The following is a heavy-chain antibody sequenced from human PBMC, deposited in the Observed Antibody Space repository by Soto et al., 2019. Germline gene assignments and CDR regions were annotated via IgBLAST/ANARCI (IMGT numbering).Heavy chain of an antibody. V-gene: IGHV3-49*03. CDR1: GFTFGAYT. D-gene: IGHD6-13*01. J-gene: IGHJ4*02. CDR3: TRVVAAAGDH. Sequence: EVQVVESGGAWVQPGRSLRLSCSTSGFTFGAYTITWFRQAPGKGLEWVAFIRGEDYGGTTEYAASVKGRFTVSRDNSKGVAYLEMNNLKSDDTAVYYCTRVVAAAGDHWGRGTLVTVSS. CDR2: IRGEDYGGTT.